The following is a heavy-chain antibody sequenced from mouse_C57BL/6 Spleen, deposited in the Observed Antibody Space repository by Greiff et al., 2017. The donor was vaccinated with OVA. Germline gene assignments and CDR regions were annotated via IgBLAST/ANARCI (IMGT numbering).Heavy chain of an antibody. D-gene: IGHD1-1*01. CDR1: GYSITSGYY. Sequence: EVQLQESGPGLVKPSQSLSLTCSVTGYSITSGYYWTWIRQFPGNKLEWMGYISYDGSNNYNPSLKNRISITRDTSKNQFFLKLNSVTTEDTATYYCARDYYGSRYFDVWGTGTTVTVSS. CDR2: ISYDGSN. CDR3: ARDYYGSRYFDV. V-gene: IGHV3-6*01. J-gene: IGHJ1*03.